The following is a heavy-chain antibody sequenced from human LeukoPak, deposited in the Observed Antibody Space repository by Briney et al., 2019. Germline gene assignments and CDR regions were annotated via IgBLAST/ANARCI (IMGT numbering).Heavy chain of an antibody. CDR2: ISSSSSYI. D-gene: IGHD2-21*02. V-gene: IGHV3-21*01. CDR3: ASTGGDWHFDY. J-gene: IGHJ4*02. Sequence: GGSLRLSCAASGLTFSSYSMNWVRQAPGKGLEWVSSISSSSSYIYYADSVKGRFTISRDNAKNSLYLQMNSLRAEDTAVYYCASTGGDWHFDYWGQGTLVTVSS. CDR1: GLTFSSYS.